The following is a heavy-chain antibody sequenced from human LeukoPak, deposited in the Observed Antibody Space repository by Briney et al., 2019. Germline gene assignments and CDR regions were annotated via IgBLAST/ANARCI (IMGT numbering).Heavy chain of an antibody. Sequence: SETLSLTCDVSGGSISSSSYYWGWIRQPPGKGLEWIGSIYYTGSAYYNPSLKSRVTMSVDTSKNQFSLRLSSVTAADTAVYSCARHPERYSYFDYWGQGTLVTVSS. D-gene: IGHD5-18*01. CDR1: GGSISSSSYY. V-gene: IGHV4-39*01. CDR3: ARHPERYSYFDY. CDR2: IYYTGSA. J-gene: IGHJ4*02.